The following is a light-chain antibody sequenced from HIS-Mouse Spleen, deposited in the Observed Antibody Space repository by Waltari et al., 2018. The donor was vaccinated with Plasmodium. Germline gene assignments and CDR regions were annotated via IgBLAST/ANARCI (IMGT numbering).Light chain of an antibody. V-gene: IGKV3-15*01. CDR3: QQYNNWSFT. Sequence: EIVMTQSPATLSVSPGERATLSCRASQSVSSNLAWYQQKPGQAPRLLIDGASTRATGIPARFSGNGSGTEFTLTISSLRSEDFAVYYCQQYNNWSFTFGPGTKVDIK. J-gene: IGKJ3*01. CDR1: QSVSSN. CDR2: GAS.